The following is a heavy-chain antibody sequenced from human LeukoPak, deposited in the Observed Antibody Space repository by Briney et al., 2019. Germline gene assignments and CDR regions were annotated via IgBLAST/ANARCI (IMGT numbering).Heavy chain of an antibody. Sequence: GESLKISCKGSGYSFTSYWISWVRQMPGKGLEWTGRIDPSDSYTNYSPSFQGHVTISADKSISTAYLQWSSLKASDTAMYYCARLEKTVTYDLHYWGQGTLVTVSS. J-gene: IGHJ4*02. CDR2: IDPSDSYT. CDR3: ARLEKTVTYDLHY. V-gene: IGHV5-10-1*01. CDR1: GYSFTSYW. D-gene: IGHD4-17*01.